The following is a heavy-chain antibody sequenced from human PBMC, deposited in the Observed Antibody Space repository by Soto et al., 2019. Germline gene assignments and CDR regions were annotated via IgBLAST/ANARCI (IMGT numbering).Heavy chain of an antibody. V-gene: IGHV3-23*01. CDR3: AKDRAGDFDWLLVPFDY. CDR2: ISGSGGST. CDR1: GFTFSSYA. Sequence: GGSLRLSCAASGFTFSSYAMSWVRQAPGKGLEWVSAISGSGGSTYYADSVKGRFTISRDNSKNTLYLQMNSLRAEDTAVYYCAKDRAGDFDWLLVPFDYWGQGTLVTVSS. J-gene: IGHJ4*02. D-gene: IGHD3-9*01.